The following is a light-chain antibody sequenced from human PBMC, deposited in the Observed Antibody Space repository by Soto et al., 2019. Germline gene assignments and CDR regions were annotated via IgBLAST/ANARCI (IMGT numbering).Light chain of an antibody. CDR2: GAT. CDR1: QKIARY. CDR3: QQSHSTPLS. Sequence: DIQMTQSPSFLSASVGDRVTITCRASQKIARYLNWYQQKPGKGPKLLIYGATTLQSGVPSTFSGSGSGTEFSLTISGLQPEDSATYYCQQSHSTPLSLGGGTKVDIK. V-gene: IGKV1-39*01. J-gene: IGKJ4*01.